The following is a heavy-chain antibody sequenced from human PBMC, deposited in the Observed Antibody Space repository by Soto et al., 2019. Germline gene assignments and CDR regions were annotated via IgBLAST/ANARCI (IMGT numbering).Heavy chain of an antibody. CDR1: GFTFSSYG. CDR2: ISYDGSNK. D-gene: IGHD2-15*01. V-gene: IGHV3-30*18. J-gene: IGHJ4*02. Sequence: QVQLVESGGGVVQPGRSLRLSCAASGFTFSSYGMHWVRQAPGKGLEGVAAISYDGSNKYYADSVKGRFTSSRDNSKNTPYRKVNSLRAGDTAVYYCAKDRIGRVVGAPYDYWGQGTLVTVSS. CDR3: AKDRIGRVVGAPYDY.